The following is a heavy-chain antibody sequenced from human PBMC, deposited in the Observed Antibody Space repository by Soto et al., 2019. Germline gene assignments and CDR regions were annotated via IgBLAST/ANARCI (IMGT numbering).Heavy chain of an antibody. CDR3: ARDPMGRYYGSGSYYFDY. V-gene: IGHV3-30-3*01. J-gene: IGHJ4*02. D-gene: IGHD3-10*01. CDR1: GFTFSSYA. CDR2: ISYDGSNK. Sequence: QVQLVESGGGVVQPGRSLRLSCAASGFTFSSYAVHWVRQAPGKGLEWVAVISYDGSNKYYADSVKGRFTISRDNSKNTLYLQMNCLRAEDTAVYYCARDPMGRYYGSGSYYFDYWGQGTLVTVSS.